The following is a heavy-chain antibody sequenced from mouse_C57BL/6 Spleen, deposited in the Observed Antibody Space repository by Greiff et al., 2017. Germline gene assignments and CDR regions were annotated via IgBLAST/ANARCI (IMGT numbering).Heavy chain of an antibody. V-gene: IGHV1-82*01. D-gene: IGHD1-1*01. Sequence: VQLQESGPELVKPGASVKISCKASGYAFSSSWMNWVKQRPGKGLEWIGRIYPGDGDTNYNGKFKGKATLTADKSSSTAYMQLSSLTSEDSAVYFCASRYYGAMDYWGQGTSVTVSS. CDR1: GYAFSSSW. CDR3: ASRYYGAMDY. J-gene: IGHJ4*01. CDR2: IYPGDGDT.